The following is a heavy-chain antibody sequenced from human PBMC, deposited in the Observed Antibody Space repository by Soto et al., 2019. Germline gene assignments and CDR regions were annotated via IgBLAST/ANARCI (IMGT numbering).Heavy chain of an antibody. V-gene: IGHV3-48*02. CDR2: ISSSSSTI. Sequence: GGSLRLSCAASGFTFSSYSMNWVRQAPVKGLEWVSYISSSSSTIYYAGSVKGRFTISRDNAKNSLYLQMNSLRDEDTAVYYCARDLLRLRGYFDYWGQGTLVTVSS. CDR3: ARDLLRLRGYFDY. J-gene: IGHJ4*02. D-gene: IGHD3-16*01. CDR1: GFTFSSYS.